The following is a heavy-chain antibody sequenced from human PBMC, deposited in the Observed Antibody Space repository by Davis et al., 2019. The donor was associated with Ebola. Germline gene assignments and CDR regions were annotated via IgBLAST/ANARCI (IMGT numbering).Heavy chain of an antibody. Sequence: GESLKISCAASGFTFSSYSMNWVRQAPGEGLEWVSYISSSGSTIYYADSVKGRFTISRDNARNSLYLQMNSLRAEDTAVYYCARGPQGYFFYWGQGILVTVSS. CDR2: ISSSGSTI. V-gene: IGHV3-48*04. CDR1: GFTFSSYS. D-gene: IGHD3-22*01. J-gene: IGHJ4*02. CDR3: ARGPQGYFFY.